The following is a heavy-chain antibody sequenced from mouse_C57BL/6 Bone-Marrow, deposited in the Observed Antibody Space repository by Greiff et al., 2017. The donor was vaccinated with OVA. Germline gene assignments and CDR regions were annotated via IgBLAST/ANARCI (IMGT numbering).Heavy chain of an antibody. V-gene: IGHV5-9*01. D-gene: IGHD1-1*01. Sequence: DVHLVESGGGLVKPGGSLKLSCAASGFTFSSYTMSWVRQTPEKRLEWVATISGGGGNTYYPDSVKGRFTISRDNAKNTLYLQMSSLRSEDTALYYCARHGYYGSSPFDYWGQGTTLTVSS. CDR2: ISGGGGNT. CDR3: ARHGYYGSSPFDY. J-gene: IGHJ2*01. CDR1: GFTFSSYT.